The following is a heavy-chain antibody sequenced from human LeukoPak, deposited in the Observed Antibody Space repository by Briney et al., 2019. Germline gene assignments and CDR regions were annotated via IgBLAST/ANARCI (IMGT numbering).Heavy chain of an antibody. Sequence: SETLTLTCTVSGGCISSSSYYWGWIRQPPGKGLEWIGNIYYSGSTYYNPSLKSRVTISVDTSKNQFSLKLSSVTAADTAVYYCARRGYSYGNPIDYWGQGTLVTVSS. J-gene: IGHJ4*02. CDR2: IYYSGST. V-gene: IGHV4-39*01. D-gene: IGHD5-18*01. CDR3: ARRGYSYGNPIDY. CDR1: GGCISSSSYY.